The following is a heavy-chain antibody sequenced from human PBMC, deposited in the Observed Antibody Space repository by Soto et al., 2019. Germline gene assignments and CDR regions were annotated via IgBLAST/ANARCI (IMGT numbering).Heavy chain of an antibody. D-gene: IGHD6-19*01. J-gene: IGHJ4*02. Sequence: SETLSLTCTVSGGSISSSSYFWGWIRQPPGKGLEWIGSIYYSGSTYYNPSLKSRVTISVDASKNQFSLKLSSVTAADTAVYYCAGLIAVAGTGVDYFDYWGQGTLVTVSS. CDR3: AGLIAVAGTGVDYFDY. CDR1: GGSISSSSYF. CDR2: IYYSGST. V-gene: IGHV4-39*01.